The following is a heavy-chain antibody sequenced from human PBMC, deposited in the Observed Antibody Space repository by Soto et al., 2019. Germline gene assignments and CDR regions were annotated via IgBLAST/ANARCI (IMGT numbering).Heavy chain of an antibody. CDR3: ARVYSVNYLGFFVY. J-gene: IGHJ4*02. Sequence: TVSGGPISRGYYYWSWMPQHPGKGLECIGYIFYTGSTYYNPTLKSRVTMSVDTSKRQFSLNLSSLTAADTAVYYCARVYSVNYLGFFVYGGQGVLVTV. V-gene: IGHV4-31*02. CDR2: IFYTGST. D-gene: IGHD6-13*01. CDR1: GGPISRGYYY.